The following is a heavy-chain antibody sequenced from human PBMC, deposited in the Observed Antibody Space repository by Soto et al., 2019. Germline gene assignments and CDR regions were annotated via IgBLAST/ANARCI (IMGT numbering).Heavy chain of an antibody. Sequence: QLQLQESGSGLVKPSQTLSLTCAVSGGSINTATHSWSWIRQPPGKGLEWIGYIYHSGSTYYNPSDKSRVNISKDKSKDQVPVRESPVPAADSGLNFWARGGVVTTTGDDYWGQGILVTVSS. D-gene: IGHD4-17*01. CDR1: GGSINTATHS. CDR3: ARGGVVTTTGDDY. CDR2: IYHSGST. J-gene: IGHJ4*02. V-gene: IGHV4-30-2*01.